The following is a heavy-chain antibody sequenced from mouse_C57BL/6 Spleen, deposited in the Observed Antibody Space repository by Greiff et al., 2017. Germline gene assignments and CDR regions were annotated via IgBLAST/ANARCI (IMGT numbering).Heavy chain of an antibody. Sequence: VKVVESGPGLVAPSQSLSITCTVSGFSLTSYGVSWVRQPPGKGLEWLGVIWGDGSTNYHSALISRLTISKDNYKTQVSLKLNSLQTDDTATYYCAKGTAHAVYYAMDYWGPLTSVTVSS. V-gene: IGHV2-3*01. CDR1: GFSLTSYG. D-gene: IGHD3-2*02. J-gene: IGHJ4*01. CDR3: AKGTAHAVYYAMDY. CDR2: IWGDGST.